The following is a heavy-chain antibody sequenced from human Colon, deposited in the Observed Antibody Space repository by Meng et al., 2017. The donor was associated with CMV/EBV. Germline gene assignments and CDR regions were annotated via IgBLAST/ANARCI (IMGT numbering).Heavy chain of an antibody. CDR3: AGSYYYDSSGYYDAGPPRDYYYGMDV. V-gene: IGHV1-8*01. J-gene: IGHJ6*02. D-gene: IGHD3-22*01. Sequence: ASVKVSCKASGYTFTSYDINWVRQATGQGLEWMGWMNPNSGNTGYAQKFQGRVTMTRNTSISTAYMELSSLRSEDTAVYYCAGSYYYDSSGYYDAGPPRDYYYGMDVWGQGTTVTVSS. CDR1: GYTFTSYD. CDR2: MNPNSGNT.